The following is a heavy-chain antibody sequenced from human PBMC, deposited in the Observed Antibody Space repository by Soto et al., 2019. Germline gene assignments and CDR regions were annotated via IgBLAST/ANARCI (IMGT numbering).Heavy chain of an antibody. CDR1: GFTVSSNY. J-gene: IGHJ6*02. Sequence: PGGSLRLSCAASGFTVSSNYMSWVRQAPGKGLEWVSVINSGGRTYYADSVKGRFTISRDNSKNTLYLQMNSLKTEDTAVYYCTTTRLNSSSNKAPNPQYYYYGMDVWGQGTTVTVSS. D-gene: IGHD6-13*01. CDR3: TTTRLNSSSNKAPNPQYYYYGMDV. CDR2: INSGGRT. V-gene: IGHV3-53*01.